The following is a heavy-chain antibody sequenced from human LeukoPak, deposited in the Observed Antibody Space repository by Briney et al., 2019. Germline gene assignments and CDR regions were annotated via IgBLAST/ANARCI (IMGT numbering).Heavy chain of an antibody. J-gene: IGHJ3*02. CDR2: ISGSGGST. CDR1: GFTFSSYA. CDR3: AKDRAYYYDSSGYSAFDI. Sequence: PGGSLRLSCAASGFTFSSYAMSWVRQPPGKGLEWVSAISGSGGSTYYADSVKGRFTISRDNSKNTLYLQMNSLRAEDTAVYYCAKDRAYYYDSSGYSAFDIWGQGTMVTVSS. V-gene: IGHV3-23*01. D-gene: IGHD3-22*01.